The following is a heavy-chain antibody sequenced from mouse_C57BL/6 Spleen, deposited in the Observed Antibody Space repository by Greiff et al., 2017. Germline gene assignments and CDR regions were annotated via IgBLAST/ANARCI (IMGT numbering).Heavy chain of an antibody. J-gene: IGHJ1*03. CDR2: INPNNGGT. D-gene: IGHD1-1*01. Sequence: VQLQQSGPELVKPGASVKISCKASGYTFTDYYMNWVKQSHGKSLEWIGDINPNNGGTSYNQKFKGKATLTVDKSSSTAYMELRSLTSEDSAVYYCARFPYYYGSYWYFDVWGTGTTVTVSS. CDR1: GYTFTDYY. V-gene: IGHV1-26*01. CDR3: ARFPYYYGSYWYFDV.